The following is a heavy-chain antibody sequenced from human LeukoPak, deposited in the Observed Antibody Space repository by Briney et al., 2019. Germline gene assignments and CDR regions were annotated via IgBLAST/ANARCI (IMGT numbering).Heavy chain of an antibody. CDR1: GYTFTGYY. J-gene: IGHJ4*02. D-gene: IGHD3-22*01. CDR2: INPNSGGT. CDR3: ARDPNGGSGYFYC. V-gene: IGHV1-2*02. Sequence: ASVKVSCKASGYTFTGYYMHWVRQAPGQGLEWMGWINPNSGGTNYAQKFQGRVTMTRDTSISTAYMELSRLRSDDTAVYYCARDPNGGSGYFYCRGQGTLVTVSS.